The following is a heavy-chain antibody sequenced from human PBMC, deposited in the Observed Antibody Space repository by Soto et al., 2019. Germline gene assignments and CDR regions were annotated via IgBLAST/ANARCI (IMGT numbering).Heavy chain of an antibody. CDR2: IYYSGST. D-gene: IGHD3-3*01. J-gene: IGHJ5*02. CDR3: ARGGYYDFWSGPGGFDP. CDR1: GGSVSSGSYY. V-gene: IGHV4-61*01. Sequence: QVQLQESGPGLVKPSETLSLTCTVSGGSVSSGSYYWSWIRQPPGKGLEWIGYIYYSGSTNYNPSLKSRVPISVDTSKNQFSLKLSSVTAADTAVYYCARGGYYDFWSGPGGFDPWGQGTLVTVSS.